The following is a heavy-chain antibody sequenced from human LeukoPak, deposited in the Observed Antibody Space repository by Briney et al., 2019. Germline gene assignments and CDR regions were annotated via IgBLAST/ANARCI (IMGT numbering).Heavy chain of an antibody. Sequence: SETLSLTCTVSGGSISSSSYYWSWIRQPAGKGLEWIGRIYTSGSTNYNPSLKSRVTMSVDTSKNQFSLKLSSVTAADTAVYYCARDGRGYCSSTSCPFDYWGQGTLVTVSS. CDR1: GGSISSSSYY. J-gene: IGHJ4*02. D-gene: IGHD2-2*01. V-gene: IGHV4-61*02. CDR3: ARDGRGYCSSTSCPFDY. CDR2: IYTSGST.